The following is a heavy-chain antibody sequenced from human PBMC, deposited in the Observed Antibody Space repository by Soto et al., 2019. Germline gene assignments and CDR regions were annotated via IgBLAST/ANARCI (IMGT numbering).Heavy chain of an antibody. CDR2: IYYSGST. V-gene: IGHV4-31*03. J-gene: IGHJ5*02. CDR1: GGSISSGGYY. CDR3: AREPTGYCSGGSCYYFDP. Sequence: QVQLQESGPGLVKPSQTLSLTRTVSGGSISSGGYYWSWIRQHPGKGLEWIGYIYYSGSTYYNPSLKSRVTISVDTSKNQFSLKLSSVTAADTAVYYCAREPTGYCSGGSCYYFDPWGQGTLVTVSS. D-gene: IGHD2-15*01.